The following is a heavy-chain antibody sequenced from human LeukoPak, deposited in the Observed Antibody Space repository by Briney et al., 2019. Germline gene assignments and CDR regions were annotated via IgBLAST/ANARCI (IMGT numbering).Heavy chain of an antibody. D-gene: IGHD3-10*01. V-gene: IGHV1-18*01. CDR1: GYTFTSYG. Sequence: ASVKVSCKASGYTFTSYGISWVRQAPGQGLEWMGWISAYNGNTNYAQKLQGRVTMTTDTSTSTAYMELRSLRSDDTAVYYCARDHRLRITMVRGVIAGYFDYWGQGTLVTVSS. CDR2: ISAYNGNT. CDR3: ARDHRLRITMVRGVIAGYFDY. J-gene: IGHJ4*02.